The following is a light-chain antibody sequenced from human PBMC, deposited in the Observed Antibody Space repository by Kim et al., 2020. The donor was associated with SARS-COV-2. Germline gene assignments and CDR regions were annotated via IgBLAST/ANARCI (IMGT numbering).Light chain of an antibody. CDR2: GAS. V-gene: IGKV3-15*01. J-gene: IGKJ3*01. CDR3: QQYNNWLRT. Sequence: EIVMTQSPATLSVSPGERATLSCRASQSVSSNLAWYQQKPGQAPRLLIYGASTRATSVPARFSGSGSGTEFTITISSLQSEDFAVYYCQQYNNWLRTFGPGTKVDIK. CDR1: QSVSSN.